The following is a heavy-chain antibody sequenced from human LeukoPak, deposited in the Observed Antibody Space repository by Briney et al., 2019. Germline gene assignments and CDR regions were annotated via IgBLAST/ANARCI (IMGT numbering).Heavy chain of an antibody. CDR3: ARGDYYDSGGYFDY. CDR1: GFTFSNYW. D-gene: IGHD3-22*01. V-gene: IGHV3-7*01. J-gene: IGHJ4*02. CDR2: IKEDGSEK. Sequence: GGSLRLSCVASGFTFSNYWMSWVRQAPGKGLECVANIKEDGSEKYYVDSVKGRFTISRDNAKNSLYLQMNSLRAEDTAVYYCARGDYYDSGGYFDYWGQGTLVTVSS.